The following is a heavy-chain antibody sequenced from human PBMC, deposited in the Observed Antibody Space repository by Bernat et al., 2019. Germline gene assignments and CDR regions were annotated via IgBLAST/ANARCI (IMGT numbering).Heavy chain of an antibody. CDR2: LGRSGGST. V-gene: IGHV3-23*01. D-gene: IGHD1-26*01. Sequence: EVQLLESGGGLVQPGGSLRLSCAASGFTFSSYAMSWVRQAPGKGLEWVSALGRSGGSTFYTDSVKGRVTISRDNTKNTLYLKLNSLGAEDTAVYYCAKPLGANYFDYWGQGTLVTVSS. CDR1: GFTFSSYA. CDR3: AKPLGANYFDY. J-gene: IGHJ4*02.